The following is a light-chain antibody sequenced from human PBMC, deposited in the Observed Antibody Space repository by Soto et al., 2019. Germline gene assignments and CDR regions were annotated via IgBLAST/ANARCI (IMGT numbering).Light chain of an antibody. CDR1: QSVSTY. J-gene: IGKJ1*01. CDR3: QQRSNCWT. V-gene: IGKV3-11*01. Sequence: IVLTQSPATLSLSPGERATLSCRASQSVSTYLAWYQQKPGQAPRLLIYDASNRATGIPARFSGSGSGTDFTLTISSLEPEDFAVYYCQQRSNCWTFGQGTKVEIK. CDR2: DAS.